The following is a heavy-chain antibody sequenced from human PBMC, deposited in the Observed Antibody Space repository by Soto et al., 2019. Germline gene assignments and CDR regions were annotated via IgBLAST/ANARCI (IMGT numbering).Heavy chain of an antibody. V-gene: IGHV1-18*04. J-gene: IGHJ5*01. Sequence: ASVQVSCKASGYTFTNYGFNWVRQAPGQGLEWMGWISAYNGNTNYAQKLQGRVTMTTDTSTSTAYMELSSLRSDDTAVYYCARGNSGSYTNWFDSWGQGTLVTVYS. CDR2: ISAYNGNT. CDR3: ARGNSGSYTNWFDS. CDR1: GYTFTNYG. D-gene: IGHD1-26*01.